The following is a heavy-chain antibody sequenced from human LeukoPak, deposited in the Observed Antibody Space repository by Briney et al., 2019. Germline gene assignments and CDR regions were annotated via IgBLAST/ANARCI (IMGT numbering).Heavy chain of an antibody. Sequence: GASVTVSCKASGYTFTSVGISWVLQAPGQGLEWMGWISAYNGNTNYAQKLQGRVTMTTDTSTSTAYVELRSLRSDDTAVYYCARVPDYCDCEEYWGQGTVVTVSS. CDR3: ARVPDYCDCEEY. CDR2: ISAYNGNT. J-gene: IGHJ4*02. V-gene: IGHV1-18*01. CDR1: GYTFTSVG. D-gene: IGHD4-17*01.